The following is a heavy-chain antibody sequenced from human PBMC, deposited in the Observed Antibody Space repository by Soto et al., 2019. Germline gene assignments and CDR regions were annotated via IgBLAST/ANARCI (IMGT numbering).Heavy chain of an antibody. D-gene: IGHD5-12*01. Sequence: GXSVKVSCKASGYTFSNYDINWVRQATGQGLEWMGWLNPNTDKTGSAQKFQGRVTMTRNTSISTAYLELSGLRSDDTAVYYCARGIKGLPPSAFDIWGQGTRVTVSS. J-gene: IGHJ3*02. CDR2: LNPNTDKT. CDR1: GYTFSNYD. V-gene: IGHV1-8*01. CDR3: ARGIKGLPPSAFDI.